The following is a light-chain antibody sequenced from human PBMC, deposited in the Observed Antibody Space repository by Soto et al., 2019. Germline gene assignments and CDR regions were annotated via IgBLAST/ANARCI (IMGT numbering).Light chain of an antibody. CDR3: QQHNQWPIT. J-gene: IGKJ5*01. Sequence: EIVMAQSPATLSVSPGGTASLPCRASQSAGNFLAWYQQKPGQAPRLLIYYISTRATGIPARFSGSGSGTEFTLTINSLQSEDSAVYYCQQHNQWPITFGQGTRLEIK. CDR1: QSAGNF. V-gene: IGKV3D-15*01. CDR2: YIS.